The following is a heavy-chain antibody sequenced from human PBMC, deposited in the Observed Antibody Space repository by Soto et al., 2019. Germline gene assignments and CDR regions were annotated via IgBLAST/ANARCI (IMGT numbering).Heavy chain of an antibody. CDR1: GFSLSTSGMC. V-gene: IGHV2-70*01. CDR2: IDWDDDK. CDR3: ARSATFWSGYFNHYYYYGMDV. J-gene: IGHJ6*02. D-gene: IGHD3-3*01. Sequence: GSGPTLVNPTQTLTLTCTFSGFSLSTSGMCVSWIRQPPGKALEWLALIDWDDDKYYSTSLKTRLTISKDTSKNQVVLTMTNMDPVDTATYYCARSATFWSGYFNHYYYYGMDVWGQGTTVTVSS.